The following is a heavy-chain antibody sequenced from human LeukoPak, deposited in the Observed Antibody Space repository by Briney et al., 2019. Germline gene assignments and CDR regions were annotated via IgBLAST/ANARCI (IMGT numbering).Heavy chain of an antibody. V-gene: IGHV4-61*02. Sequence: PSETLSLTCTVSRGSISSGNYYWSWIRQPAGKGLEWIGRIYTSGSTNYNPSLKSRVTISVDTSKNQFSLKLTSVTAADTAVYYCARYYYDRSGTVFDYWGQGTLVTVSS. J-gene: IGHJ4*01. CDR3: ARYYYDRSGTVFDY. CDR2: IYTSGST. CDR1: RGSISSGNYY. D-gene: IGHD3-22*01.